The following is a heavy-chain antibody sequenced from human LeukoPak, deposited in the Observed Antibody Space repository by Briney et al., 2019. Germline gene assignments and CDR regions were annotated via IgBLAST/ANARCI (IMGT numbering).Heavy chain of an antibody. CDR3: AKVSYGATVSTND. D-gene: IGHD4-17*01. Sequence: GGSLRLSCAASGFTFSTYAMNWVCQAPGKGLEWVSSISGSGGSTYYADSVKGRFTLSRDNSRNTLYLQMNSLRVEGTAVYYCAKVSYGATVSTNDWGQGTLVTVSS. CDR2: ISGSGGST. J-gene: IGHJ4*02. V-gene: IGHV3-23*01. CDR1: GFTFSTYA.